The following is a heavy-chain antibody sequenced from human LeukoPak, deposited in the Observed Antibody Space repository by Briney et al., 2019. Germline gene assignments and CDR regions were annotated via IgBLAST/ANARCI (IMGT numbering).Heavy chain of an antibody. CDR1: GYTFTGYY. Sequence: ASVKVSCKASGYTFTGYYMHWVRQAPGQGLEWMGWMNPNSGGTNYAQKFQGRVTMTRDTSISTAYMELSRLRCDDTAVYYCARDTGYCSGGSCSFDFYYWGQGTLVTVSS. J-gene: IGHJ4*02. CDR3: ARDTGYCSGGSCSFDFYY. CDR2: MNPNSGGT. V-gene: IGHV1-2*02. D-gene: IGHD2-15*01.